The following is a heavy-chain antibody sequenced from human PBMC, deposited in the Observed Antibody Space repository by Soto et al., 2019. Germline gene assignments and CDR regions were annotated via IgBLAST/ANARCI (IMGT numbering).Heavy chain of an antibody. Sequence: ASVKVSCKASGYTFTSYAMHWVRQAPGQRLEWMGWINAGNGNTKYSQKFQGRVTINPDTSKNQFSLQLNSVTPEDTAVYYCARVTAAAGPLFDYWGQGTLVTVSS. J-gene: IGHJ4*02. D-gene: IGHD6-13*01. CDR3: ARVTAAAGPLFDY. CDR1: GYTFTSYA. CDR2: INAGNGNT. V-gene: IGHV1-3*01.